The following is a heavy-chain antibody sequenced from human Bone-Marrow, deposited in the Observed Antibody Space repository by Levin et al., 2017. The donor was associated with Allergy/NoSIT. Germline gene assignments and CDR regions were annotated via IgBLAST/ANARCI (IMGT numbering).Heavy chain of an antibody. CDR3: ARGSTNFDS. CDR2: IYHGEST. V-gene: IGHV4-30-2*06. D-gene: IGHD1-26*01. Sequence: SETLSLTCAVPGGSISSSAHSWTWIRQSPGRGLEWIGYIYHGESTHYNPSLASRISISVDTAKNQLSLKLTSVTAADTAIYYCARGSTNFDSWGQGALVTVSS. J-gene: IGHJ4*02. CDR1: GGSISSSAHS.